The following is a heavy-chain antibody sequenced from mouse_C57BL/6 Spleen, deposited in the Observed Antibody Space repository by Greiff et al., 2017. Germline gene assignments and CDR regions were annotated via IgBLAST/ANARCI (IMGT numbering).Heavy chain of an antibody. CDR2: ISYDGSN. CDR1: GYSITSGYY. Sequence: EVQLQEPGPGLVKPSPSLSLTCSVTGYSITSGYYWNWIRQFPGNKLEWMGYISYDGSNNYNPSLKNRISITRDTSKNQFFLKLNSVTTEDTATYYCARDGDYDWYFDDWGTGTTVTVSS. J-gene: IGHJ1*03. V-gene: IGHV3-6*01. CDR3: ARDGDYDWYFDD. D-gene: IGHD2-4*01.